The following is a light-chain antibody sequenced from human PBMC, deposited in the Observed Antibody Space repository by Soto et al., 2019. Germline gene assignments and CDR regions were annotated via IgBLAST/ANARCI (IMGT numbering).Light chain of an antibody. V-gene: IGKV3-15*01. Sequence: EIVMTQSPATLSVSPGERATLSCRASQSVSSLAWYQPKPGQAPRLLIYGASTRATGIPARFSGSGSGTEFTLTISSLQSEDFAVYHCQQYNNWPTFGGGTKV. J-gene: IGKJ4*01. CDR3: QQYNNWPT. CDR2: GAS. CDR1: QSVSS.